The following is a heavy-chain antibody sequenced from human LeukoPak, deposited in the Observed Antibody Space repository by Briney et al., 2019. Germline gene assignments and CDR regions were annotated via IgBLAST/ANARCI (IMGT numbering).Heavy chain of an antibody. J-gene: IGHJ4*02. V-gene: IGHV1-46*01. CDR3: ARGEMATILSVLDY. D-gene: IGHD5-24*01. CDR1: GYTFTIYY. CDR2: INPSGGST. Sequence: ASVTVSCTASGYTFTIYYMHWVRQAPGQGLEWMGIINPSGGSTSYAQKLQGRVTMNRDTSTSTVYIELSSLRSEDTAVYYCARGEMATILSVLDYWGQGTLIPVSS.